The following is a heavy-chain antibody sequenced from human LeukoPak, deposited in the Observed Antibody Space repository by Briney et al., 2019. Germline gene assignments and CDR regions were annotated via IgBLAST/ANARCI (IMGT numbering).Heavy chain of an antibody. CDR1: GYTFTGYY. CDR2: INPNSGGT. CDR3: ARRAGYCSSTSCYAPLYYYYYMDV. V-gene: IGHV1-2*02. Sequence: GASVKVSCKASGYTFTGYYMHWVRQAPGQGLEWMGWINPNSGGTNYAQKFQGRVTMTRDTSISTAYMELSRLRSDDTAVYYCARRAGYCSSTSCYAPLYYYYYMDVWGKGTTVTVSS. D-gene: IGHD2-2*01. J-gene: IGHJ6*03.